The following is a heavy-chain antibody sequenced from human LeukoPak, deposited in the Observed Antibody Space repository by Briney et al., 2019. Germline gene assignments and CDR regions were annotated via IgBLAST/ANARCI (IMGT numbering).Heavy chain of an antibody. D-gene: IGHD2-21*02. V-gene: IGHV1-8*01. J-gene: IGHJ5*02. CDR2: MNPNSGNT. Sequence: ASVKVSCKASGYTFTSYDINWVRQATGQGLEWMGWMNPNSGNTGYAQKFQGRVTMTRDTSISTAYMELSRLRSDDTAVYYCARDGDVGVWWFDPWGQGTLVTVSS. CDR3: ARDGDVGVWWFDP. CDR1: GYTFTSYD.